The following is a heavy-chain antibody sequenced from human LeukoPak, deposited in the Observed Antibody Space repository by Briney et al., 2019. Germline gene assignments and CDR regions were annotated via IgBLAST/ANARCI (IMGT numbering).Heavy chain of an antibody. Sequence: GGSLRLSCAASGFTFSSYSVNWVRQAPGKGLEWVSSISSSSSYIYYADSVKGRFTISRDNAKNSLYLQMNSLRAEDTAVNYCARDSIAAAADYWGQGTLVTVSS. CDR1: GFTFSSYS. CDR3: ARDSIAAAADY. D-gene: IGHD6-13*01. CDR2: ISSSSSYI. V-gene: IGHV3-21*01. J-gene: IGHJ4*02.